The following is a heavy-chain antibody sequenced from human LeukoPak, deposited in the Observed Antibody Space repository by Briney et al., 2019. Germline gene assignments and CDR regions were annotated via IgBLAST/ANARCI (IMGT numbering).Heavy chain of an antibody. CDR1: GFTFSSYA. J-gene: IGHJ5*02. CDR3: AKDRGIAARPNWFDP. D-gene: IGHD6-6*01. V-gene: IGHV3-23*01. Sequence: PGGSLRLSCAASGFTFSSYAMSWVRQAPGKGLEWVSAISGSGGSTYYADSVKGRFTISRDNSKNALYLQMNSLRAEDTAVYYCAKDRGIAARPNWFDPWGQGTLVTVSS. CDR2: ISGSGGST.